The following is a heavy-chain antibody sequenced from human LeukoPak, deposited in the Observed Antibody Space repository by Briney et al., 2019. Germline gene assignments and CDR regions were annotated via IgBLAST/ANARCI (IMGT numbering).Heavy chain of an antibody. CDR1: GFTFSSYS. D-gene: IGHD3-10*01. J-gene: IGHJ4*02. CDR2: ISSSSSTI. V-gene: IGHV3-48*01. CDR3: AKDLFYYYGSGDY. Sequence: GGSLRLSCAASGFTFSSYSMNWVRQAPGKGLEWVSYISSSSSTIYYADSVKGRFTISRDNSKNTLYLQMNSLRAEDTAVYYCAKDLFYYYGSGDYWGQGTLVTVSS.